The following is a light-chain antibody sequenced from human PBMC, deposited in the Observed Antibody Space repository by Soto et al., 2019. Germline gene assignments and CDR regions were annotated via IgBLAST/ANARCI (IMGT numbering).Light chain of an antibody. J-gene: IGLJ2*01. Sequence: QSALTQPASVSGSPGQSITISCTGTSRDVGGYNYVSWYQQHAGKAPKLMIYEVSDRPSGVSNRFSGSKSGNTASLTISGLQAEDEADYYCSSYTSSSTLGVFGGGTQLTVL. CDR3: SSYTSSSTLGV. CDR2: EVS. V-gene: IGLV2-14*01. CDR1: SRDVGGYNY.